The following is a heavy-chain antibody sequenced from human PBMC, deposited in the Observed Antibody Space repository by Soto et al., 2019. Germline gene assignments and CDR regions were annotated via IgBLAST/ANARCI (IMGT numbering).Heavy chain of an antibody. CDR2: IYTSGST. CDR1: GGSISSYY. V-gene: IGHV4-4*07. D-gene: IGHD6-13*01. Sequence: SETLSLTCTVSGGSISSYYWSWIRQPAGKGLEWIGRIYTSGSTSYNPSLKSRVTMSVDTSKNQFSLKLSSVTAADTAVYYCARDRTYSSSWYGVWFDPWGQGTLVTVSS. J-gene: IGHJ5*02. CDR3: ARDRTYSSSWYGVWFDP.